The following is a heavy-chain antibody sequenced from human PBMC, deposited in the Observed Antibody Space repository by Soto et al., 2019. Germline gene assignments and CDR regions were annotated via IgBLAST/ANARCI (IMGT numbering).Heavy chain of an antibody. CDR1: GFTFRNYG. CDR2: VWYDGGNK. V-gene: IGHV3-33*01. J-gene: IGHJ6*02. CDR3: VRAAGDSGTDYVYYYGMDV. D-gene: IGHD5-12*01. Sequence: QVQLVESGGGVVQPGRSLRLSCAASGFTFRNYGMHWVRQAPAKGLEWVALVWYDGGNKNYVDSVKGRFTISRDNSKNTLYLQMNILRDEDTAVYYCVRAAGDSGTDYVYYYGMDVWGQGTTVTVSS.